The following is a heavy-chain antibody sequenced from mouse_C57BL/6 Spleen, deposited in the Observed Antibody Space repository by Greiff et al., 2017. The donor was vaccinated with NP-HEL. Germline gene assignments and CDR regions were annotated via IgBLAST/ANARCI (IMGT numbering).Heavy chain of an antibody. V-gene: IGHV1-64*01. CDR3: ARWGSNYGWFAY. CDR1: GYTFTSYW. J-gene: IGHJ3*01. D-gene: IGHD2-5*01. CDR2: IHPNSGST. Sequence: VQLQQSGAELVKPGASVKLSCKASGYTFTSYWMHWVKQRPGQGLEWIGMIHPNSGSTNYNEKFKSKATLTVDKSSSTAYLQLSSLTSEDSAVYYCARWGSNYGWFAYWGQGTLVTVSA.